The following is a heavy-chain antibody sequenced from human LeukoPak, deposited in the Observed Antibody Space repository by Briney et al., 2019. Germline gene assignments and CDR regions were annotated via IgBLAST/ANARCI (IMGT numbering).Heavy chain of an antibody. Sequence: SETLSLTCTVTGGSISSCYWTWVRQPAGKGLDWIGLIYTTGSTNYNPSLNSRVTMSVETSKHQFSLKLTSVSAAHRHVYLCARLIAVAGKAGFDYWGPGTLVTVSS. CDR1: GGSISSCY. CDR3: ARLIAVAGKAGFDY. V-gene: IGHV4-4*07. CDR2: IYTTGST. J-gene: IGHJ4*02. D-gene: IGHD6-19*01.